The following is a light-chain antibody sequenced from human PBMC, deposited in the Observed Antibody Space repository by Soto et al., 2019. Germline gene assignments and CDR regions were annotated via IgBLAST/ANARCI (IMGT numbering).Light chain of an antibody. CDR3: QSFDKYLSAVV. Sequence: QPVLTQPPSVSGAPGERVTISCTGSSSDIGAGYRVRWYQQVPGTAPKLLIHDNTNRPSGVSVRFSGSKSGTSASLAISGLQAEDEADYYCQSFDKYLSAVVFGGGTKLTVL. J-gene: IGLJ2*01. V-gene: IGLV1-40*01. CDR2: DNT. CDR1: SSDIGAGYR.